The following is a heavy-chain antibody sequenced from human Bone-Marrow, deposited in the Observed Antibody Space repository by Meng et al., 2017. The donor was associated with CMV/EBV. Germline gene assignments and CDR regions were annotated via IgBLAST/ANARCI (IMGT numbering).Heavy chain of an antibody. Sequence: ASVKVSCKASGYTFTNYGISWVRQAPGQGLEWMGWISTYNGNTQCAQKFQGRVTMTTDTSTSTAYMELRSLRSDDTAVYYCARDGRVLRYFDWPNYYYYGMDVWGQGTTVTVSS. D-gene: IGHD3-9*01. CDR2: ISTYNGNT. CDR1: GYTFTNYG. J-gene: IGHJ6*02. CDR3: ARDGRVLRYFDWPNYYYYGMDV. V-gene: IGHV1-18*01.